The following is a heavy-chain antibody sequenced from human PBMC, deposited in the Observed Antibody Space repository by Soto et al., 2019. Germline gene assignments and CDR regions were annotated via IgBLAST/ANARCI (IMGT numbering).Heavy chain of an antibody. J-gene: IGHJ4*02. Sequence: PGESLKISCKVSGYSFTSYWIGWVRQMPGKGLEWMGIIYPADSNTKHSPSLQGQVSISADRSISTAYLQWSSLKASDTAIYYCARGNSGSYGSFDYWGQGTPVTVSS. CDR2: IYPADSNT. CDR3: ARGNSGSYGSFDY. V-gene: IGHV5-51*01. CDR1: GYSFTSYW. D-gene: IGHD1-26*01.